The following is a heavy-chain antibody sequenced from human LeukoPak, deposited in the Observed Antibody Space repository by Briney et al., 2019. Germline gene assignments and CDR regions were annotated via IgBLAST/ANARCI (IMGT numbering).Heavy chain of an antibody. J-gene: IGHJ4*02. CDR1: GGSISSGDYY. D-gene: IGHD6-13*01. CDR2: IYYSGST. CDR3: ARDPLLAAAGTTY. Sequence: ESGPTLVKPSETLSLTCTVSGGSISSGDYYWSWIRQPPGKGLEWIGYIYYSGSTYYNPSLKSRVTISVDTSKNQFSLKLSSVTAADTAVYYCARDPLLAAAGTTYWGQGTLVTVSS. V-gene: IGHV4-30-4*01.